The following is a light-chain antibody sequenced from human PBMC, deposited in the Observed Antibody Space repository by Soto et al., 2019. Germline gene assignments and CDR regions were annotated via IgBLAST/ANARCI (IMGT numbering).Light chain of an antibody. Sequence: DIQMTQSPATLSASVGDIVTITCRASQSISSYLNWYQQKPGKAPKLLIYAASSLQSGVPSRFSGSGSGTDFTPTISSLQPEDFATYYCQQSYSTPITFGQGTRLEIK. V-gene: IGKV1-39*01. CDR3: QQSYSTPIT. CDR1: QSISSY. CDR2: AAS. J-gene: IGKJ5*01.